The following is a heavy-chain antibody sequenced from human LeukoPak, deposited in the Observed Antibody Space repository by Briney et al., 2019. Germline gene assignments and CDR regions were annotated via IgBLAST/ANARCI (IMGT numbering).Heavy chain of an antibody. Sequence: ASVKVSCKASGYTFTGYYTHWVRQAPGQGLEWMGWINPNTGGTNYAQKFQGRVTLTRDTSISTAYMELGRLRYDDTAVYYCATLYGDYVRSDYWGQGTLVTVSS. J-gene: IGHJ4*02. CDR3: ATLYGDYVRSDY. V-gene: IGHV1-2*02. D-gene: IGHD4-17*01. CDR2: INPNTGGT. CDR1: GYTFTGYY.